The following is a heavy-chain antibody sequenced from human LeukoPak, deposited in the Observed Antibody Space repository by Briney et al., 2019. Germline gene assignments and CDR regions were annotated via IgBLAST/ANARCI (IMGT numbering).Heavy chain of an antibody. D-gene: IGHD3-3*01. J-gene: IGHJ4*02. Sequence: SETLSLTCTVSGXSISSYYGSWIRQPPGKRLEWIGHIYYSGSTNYNPSLKSRVTISVDTSKNQFSLKLSSVTAADTAVYYCASRSSIWSGYQDTLYYFDSWGQGTLVTVSS. V-gene: IGHV4-59*01. CDR3: ASRSSIWSGYQDTLYYFDS. CDR2: IYYSGST. CDR1: GXSISSYY.